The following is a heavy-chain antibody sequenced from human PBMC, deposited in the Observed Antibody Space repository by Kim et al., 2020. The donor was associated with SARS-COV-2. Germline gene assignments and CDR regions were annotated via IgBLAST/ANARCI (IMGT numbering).Heavy chain of an antibody. Sequence: GGSLRLSCAASGFTFSSYAMHWVRQAPGKGLEWVAVISYDGSNKYYADSVKGRFTISTDNSTNMMYLQMNSLRAEDTAVYYCARDQAFAVTTFSYNYYR. CDR1: GFTFSSYA. J-gene: IGHJ6*01. CDR2: ISYDGSNK. D-gene: IGHD4-17*01. V-gene: IGHV3-30-3*01. CDR3: ARDQAFAVTTFSYNYYR.